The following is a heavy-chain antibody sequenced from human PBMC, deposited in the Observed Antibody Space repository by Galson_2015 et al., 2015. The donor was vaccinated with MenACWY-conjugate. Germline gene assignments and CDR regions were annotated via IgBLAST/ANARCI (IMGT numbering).Heavy chain of an antibody. V-gene: IGHV3-48*01. J-gene: IGHJ4*02. CDR3: ARVNSAWYPFDY. D-gene: IGHD6-19*01. Sequence: LRLSCAASGFTFSNYGMNWVRQAPGKGLEWVSYIGGSSSTMFHADSVKGRFTISRDNAKNSLYLQMNSLRGEDTAVYYCARVNSAWYPFDYWGQGILVTVSS. CDR1: GFTFSNYG. CDR2: IGGSSSTM.